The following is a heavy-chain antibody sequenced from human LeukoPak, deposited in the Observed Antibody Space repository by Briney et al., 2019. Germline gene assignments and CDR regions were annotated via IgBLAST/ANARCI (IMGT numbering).Heavy chain of an antibody. V-gene: IGHV1-18*01. Sequence: ASVKVSCKASGYTFTSYGISWVRQAPGQGLEWMGWISTYNGNTNYAQKFQGRVTMTRDTSTSTAYMELRSLGSDDTAVYYCARKGCFDNCYLFDYWDQGTLVTVSS. CDR1: GYTFTSYG. CDR3: ARKGCFDNCYLFDY. J-gene: IGHJ4*02. D-gene: IGHD1-20*01. CDR2: ISTYNGNT.